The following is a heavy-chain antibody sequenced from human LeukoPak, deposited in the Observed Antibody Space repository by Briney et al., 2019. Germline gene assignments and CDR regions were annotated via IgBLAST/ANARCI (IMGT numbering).Heavy chain of an antibody. CDR1: GFSLSTSGMC. CDR3: ARTAITMVRGANDY. J-gene: IGHJ4*02. D-gene: IGHD3-10*01. V-gene: IGHV2-70*11. CDR2: IDWDDDK. Sequence: SGPTLVNPTQTLTLTCTLSGFSLSTSGMCVSWIRQPPGKALEWLARIDWDDDKYYSTSLKTRLTISKDTSKNQVVLTMTNMDPVDTATYYCARTAITMVRGANDYWGQGTLVTVSS.